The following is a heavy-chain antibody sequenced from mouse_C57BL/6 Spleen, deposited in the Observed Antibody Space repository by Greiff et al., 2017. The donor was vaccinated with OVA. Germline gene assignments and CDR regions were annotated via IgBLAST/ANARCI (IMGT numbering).Heavy chain of an antibody. D-gene: IGHD2-3*01. V-gene: IGHV1-64*01. CDR2: IHPNSGST. CDR3: ARNDGYYVAWFAY. CDR1: GYTFTSYW. Sequence: QVQLQQPGAELVKPGASVKLSCKASGYTFTSYWMHWVKQRPGQGLEWIGMIHPNSGSTNYNEKFKSKATLTVDKSSSTAYMPLSSLTSEDSAVYYCARNDGYYVAWFAYWGQGTLVTVSA. J-gene: IGHJ3*01.